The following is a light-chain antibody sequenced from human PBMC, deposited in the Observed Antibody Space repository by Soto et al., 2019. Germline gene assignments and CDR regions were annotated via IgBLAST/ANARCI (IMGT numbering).Light chain of an antibody. J-gene: IGKJ1*01. Sequence: EIVMTQSPATLSVSPGERATLSCRASQSVFTYLAWYQQKPGQAPGLLIYGASTRATGIPARFSGSGSGTDFTLTISSLQSEDFAVYYCQQYSNWLHTFGQGTKVEIK. V-gene: IGKV3-15*01. CDR3: QQYSNWLHT. CDR1: QSVFTY. CDR2: GAS.